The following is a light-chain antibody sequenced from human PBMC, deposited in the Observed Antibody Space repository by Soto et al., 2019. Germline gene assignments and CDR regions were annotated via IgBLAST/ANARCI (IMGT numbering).Light chain of an antibody. CDR3: QQRRNWPPIT. Sequence: ETVLTQSPATRSLSPGERATLSCRASQNVEGYLAWYQQKPGQAPRLLIYDASNRATGIPARFSGSGAGTDFTLTISSLEPEDFAVYYCQQRRNWPPITFGQGTRLEIK. CDR2: DAS. CDR1: QNVEGY. J-gene: IGKJ5*01. V-gene: IGKV3-11*01.